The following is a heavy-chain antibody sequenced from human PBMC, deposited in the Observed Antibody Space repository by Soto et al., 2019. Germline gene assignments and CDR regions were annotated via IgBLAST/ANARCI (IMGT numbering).Heavy chain of an antibody. J-gene: IGHJ4*02. CDR3: ARDFGRSGGSGFDY. D-gene: IGHD2-15*01. V-gene: IGHV3-74*01. CDR1: GFTFSKYW. Sequence: EVQLVESGGGLVQPGGSLRLSCAASGFTFSKYWMHWVRQAPGKGLVWVSRITSDGSSTIYADSVKGRFTISRDNAKNTLSLEMNSLRDEDTAVYYCARDFGRSGGSGFDYWGQGTLVTVSS. CDR2: ITSDGSST.